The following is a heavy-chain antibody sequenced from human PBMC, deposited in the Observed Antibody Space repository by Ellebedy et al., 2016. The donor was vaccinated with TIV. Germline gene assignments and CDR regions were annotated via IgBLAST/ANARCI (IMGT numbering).Heavy chain of an antibody. CDR3: ARGVMGYYSYGMDV. CDR2: IYDMGGIGST. Sequence: MPSETLSLTCTVSGAPVSTSYWSWIRQAPGRGLEWIGYIYDMGGIGSTNYIPSLKSRVIISGDTSKNQLSLSLTSLTAADTAVYYCARGVMGYYSYGMDVWGQGTTVTVSS. J-gene: IGHJ6*02. CDR1: GAPVSTSY. V-gene: IGHV4-59*02. D-gene: IGHD2-21*01.